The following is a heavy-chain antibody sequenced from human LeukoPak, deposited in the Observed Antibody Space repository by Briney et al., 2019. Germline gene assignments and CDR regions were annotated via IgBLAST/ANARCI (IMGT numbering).Heavy chain of an antibody. D-gene: IGHD5-18*01. Sequence: SETLSLTCAVCGGSFSGYYWIWIRQPPGKGRVGIDEINQSGSTKYNPSLKSRVNISVDTSKNQFSLELTSVTAADTGVYYCARYSYGGYYFDYWGQGTLVTVSS. CDR2: INQSGST. CDR1: GGSFSGYY. V-gene: IGHV4-34*01. J-gene: IGHJ4*02. CDR3: ARYSYGGYYFDY.